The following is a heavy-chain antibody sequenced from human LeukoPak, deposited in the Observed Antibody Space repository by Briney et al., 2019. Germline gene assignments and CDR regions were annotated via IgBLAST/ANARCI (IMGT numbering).Heavy chain of an antibody. D-gene: IGHD1-26*01. CDR3: ARIGRDLLFDC. Sequence: PSECLSLTCTLSGDSIINNSSCSGWIRQPPWKGLEWFGNMYYSGPTYYTPSLNSRVTISLDTSKNQFSLRLSSATAADTAVYYCARIGRDLLFDCWGQGTLVTVSS. V-gene: IGHV4-39*01. CDR2: MYYSGPT. CDR1: GDSIINNSSC. J-gene: IGHJ4*02.